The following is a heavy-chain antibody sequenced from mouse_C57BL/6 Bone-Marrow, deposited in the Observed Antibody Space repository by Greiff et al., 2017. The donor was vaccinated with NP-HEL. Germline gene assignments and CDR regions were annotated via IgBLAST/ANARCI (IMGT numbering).Heavy chain of an antibody. CDR2: IDPENGDT. Sequence: VQLQQSGAELVRPGASVKLSCTASGFNIKDDYMHWVKQRPEQGLEWIGWIDPENGDTEYASKFQGKATITADTSSNTAYLQLSSLTSEDTAVYYFTTGGGNPLDYWGQGTTLTVSS. CDR3: TTGGGNPLDY. V-gene: IGHV14-4*01. D-gene: IGHD2-1*01. CDR1: GFNIKDDY. J-gene: IGHJ2*01.